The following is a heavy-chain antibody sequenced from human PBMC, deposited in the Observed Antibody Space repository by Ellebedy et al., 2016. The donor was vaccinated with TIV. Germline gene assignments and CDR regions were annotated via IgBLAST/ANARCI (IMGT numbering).Heavy chain of an antibody. CDR2: FSGSGDST. V-gene: IGHV3-23*01. CDR3: AKGVHTAMVLVTFEY. D-gene: IGHD5-18*01. Sequence: PGGSLRLSCAASGLSFSSYATSWVRQAPGKGLEWVSSFSGSGDSTYYADSVKGRFTISRDNSKNTMDLQMNSLRAEDTAVYYCAKGVHTAMVLVTFEYWGQGTLVTVSS. J-gene: IGHJ4*02. CDR1: GLSFSSYA.